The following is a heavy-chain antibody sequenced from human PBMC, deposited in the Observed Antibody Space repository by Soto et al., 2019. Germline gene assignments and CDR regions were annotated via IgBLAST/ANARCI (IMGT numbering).Heavy chain of an antibody. CDR3: ARSGSGSGWL. CDR2: IYYSGGT. Sequence: KPSETLSLTCTVSGGSVSSGRFYWSWIRQPPGKGLEWIGYIYYSGGTKYNPSLRSRVTISVDTPKNQFSLKLTSVTAADTAVYYCARSGSGSGWLGGQGTLVTVSS. CDR1: GGSVSSGRFY. J-gene: IGHJ4*02. D-gene: IGHD6-19*01. V-gene: IGHV4-61*01.